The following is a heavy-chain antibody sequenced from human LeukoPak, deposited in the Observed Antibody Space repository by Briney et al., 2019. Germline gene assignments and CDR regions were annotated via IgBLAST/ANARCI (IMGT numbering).Heavy chain of an antibody. V-gene: IGHV4-31*03. CDR2: IYYSGST. CDR3: ARAETIFGVVFDY. CDR1: GGPISSGGYY. D-gene: IGHD3-3*01. J-gene: IGHJ4*02. Sequence: SQTLSLTCTVSGGPISSGGYYWSWIRQHPGKGLEWIGYIYYSGSTYYNPSLKSRVTISVDTSKNQFSLKLSSVTAADTAVYYCARAETIFGVVFDYWGQGTLVTVSS.